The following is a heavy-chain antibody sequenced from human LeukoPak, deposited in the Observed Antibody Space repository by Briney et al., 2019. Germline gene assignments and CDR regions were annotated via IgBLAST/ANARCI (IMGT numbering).Heavy chain of an antibody. CDR2: ISSNGGST. CDR1: GFTFSSYA. D-gene: IGHD2-21*02. Sequence: GGSLRLSCAASGFTFSSYAMHWVRQAPGKGLEYVSAISSNGGSTYYANSVKGRFTISRDNSKNTLYLQMGSLRAEDMAVYYCARDSGGDLDYWGQGTLVTVSS. CDR3: ARDSGGDLDY. J-gene: IGHJ4*02. V-gene: IGHV3-64*01.